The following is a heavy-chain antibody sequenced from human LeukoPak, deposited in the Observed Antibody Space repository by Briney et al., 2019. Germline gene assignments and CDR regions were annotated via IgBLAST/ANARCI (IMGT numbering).Heavy chain of an antibody. D-gene: IGHD3-10*01. J-gene: IGHJ4*02. Sequence: PGGSLRLSCAASGFTFDDYGMSWVRQAPGKGLEWVSGINWNGGSTGYADSVKGRFTISRDNSKNTLYLQTNSLRVEDTAVYYCAKDGGKRFGEFLYQRGPLDYWGQGILVTVSP. V-gene: IGHV3-20*04. CDR1: GFTFDDYG. CDR3: AKDGGKRFGEFLYQRGPLDY. CDR2: INWNGGST.